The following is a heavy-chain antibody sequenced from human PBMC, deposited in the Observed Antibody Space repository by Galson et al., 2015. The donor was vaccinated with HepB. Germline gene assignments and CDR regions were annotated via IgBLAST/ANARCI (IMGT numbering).Heavy chain of an antibody. CDR3: AVIRGGSWYFGL. V-gene: IGHV1-2*02. J-gene: IGHJ2*01. D-gene: IGHD3-16*01. CDR1: GRTPAIYH. Sequence: SVKVSCKASGRTPAIYHIHWVRQAPGQGLEWMGWINPNSGGTNYAQKFQGRVTVTRDTSITTTYMELSSLRSDDTAVYFRAVIRGGSWYFGLWGRGTLVTVSS. CDR2: INPNSGGT.